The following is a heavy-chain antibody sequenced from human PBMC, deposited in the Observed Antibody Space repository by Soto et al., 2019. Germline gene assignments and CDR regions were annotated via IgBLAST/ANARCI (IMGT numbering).Heavy chain of an antibody. Sequence: ASVKVSCKASGYTFTSYDINWVRQATGQGLEWMGWMNPNSGNTGYAQKFQGRVTMTRNTSISTAYMELSGLRSEDTAWYYFARNPPTYNYYNFLTGPDTTGSAPWGQGTLVTVSS. CDR2: MNPNSGNT. CDR1: GYTFTSYD. J-gene: IGHJ5*02. D-gene: IGHD3-9*01. CDR3: ARNPPTYNYYNFLTGPDTTGSAP. V-gene: IGHV1-8*01.